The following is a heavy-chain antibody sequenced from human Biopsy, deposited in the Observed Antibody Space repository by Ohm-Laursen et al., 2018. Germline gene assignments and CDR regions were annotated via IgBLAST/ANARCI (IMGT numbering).Heavy chain of an antibody. CDR2: IYSGGNT. D-gene: IGHD6-19*01. CDR1: GDSLTSGPEN. CDR3: ARDRRTSGWPYFDN. Sequence: GTLSLTCTVSGDSLTSGPENWSWIRQSPGQGLEYIGFIYSGGNTNYNPSLKNRVTMSVDTSKDQFYLKLYSVTAADTAVYYCARDRRTSGWPYFDNWGQGALVIVSP. V-gene: IGHV4-61*01. J-gene: IGHJ4*02.